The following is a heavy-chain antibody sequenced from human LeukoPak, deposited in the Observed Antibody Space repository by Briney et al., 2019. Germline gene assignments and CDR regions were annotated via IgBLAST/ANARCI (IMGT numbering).Heavy chain of an antibody. CDR1: GYSFTSYW. CDR3: SRRVAAIGGYFDY. CDR2: IYPGDSDT. J-gene: IGHJ4*02. D-gene: IGHD2-21*02. Sequence: GESLKISCKGSGYSFTSYWIGWVRQMPGKGLEWMGIIYPGDSDTRYSPSFQGQVTISADKSISTAYLQWSSLKASDTAMYYCSRRVAAIGGYFDYWGQGTLVTVSS. V-gene: IGHV5-51*03.